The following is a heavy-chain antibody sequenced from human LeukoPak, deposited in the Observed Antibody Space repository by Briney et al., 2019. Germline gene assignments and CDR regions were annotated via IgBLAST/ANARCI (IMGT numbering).Heavy chain of an antibody. J-gene: IGHJ4*02. CDR2: ISHDGRSK. CDR1: GFILSSNA. D-gene: IGHD1-26*01. V-gene: IGHV3-30*04. Sequence: GGSLRLSCAASGFILSSNAVHWVRQAPGKGLEWVAVISHDGRSKYYADSVKGRFTISRDISRNTLYLQMDSLGAEDTALYHCARVASGTYYVIDYWGQGTLVTVSS. CDR3: ARVASGTYYVIDY.